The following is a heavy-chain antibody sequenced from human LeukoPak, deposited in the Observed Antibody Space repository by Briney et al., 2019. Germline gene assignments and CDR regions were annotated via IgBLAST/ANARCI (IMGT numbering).Heavy chain of an antibody. CDR2: IWYDGSNR. CDR1: GFTFSSYG. Sequence: GGSLRLSCAASGFTFSSYGMHWVRQAPGKGLEWVAVIWYDGSNRFYADSVKGRLTISRDNSKNTLYLQMNSLRAGDTAVYYCARETTTLDYWGQGTLVTVSS. D-gene: IGHD1-26*01. J-gene: IGHJ4*02. V-gene: IGHV3-33*01. CDR3: ARETTTLDY.